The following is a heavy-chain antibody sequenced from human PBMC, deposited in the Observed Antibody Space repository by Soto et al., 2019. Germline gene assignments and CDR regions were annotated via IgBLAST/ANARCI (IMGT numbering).Heavy chain of an antibody. Sequence: SETLSLTCTVSGGSISSYYWSWIRQPPGKGLEWIGYIYYSGSTNYNPSLKSRVTISVDTSKNQFSLKLSSVTAADTAVYYCARHTGCSSTSCWNWFDPWGQGTLVTVSS. CDR1: GGSISSYY. D-gene: IGHD2-2*01. J-gene: IGHJ5*02. CDR3: ARHTGCSSTSCWNWFDP. V-gene: IGHV4-59*08. CDR2: IYYSGST.